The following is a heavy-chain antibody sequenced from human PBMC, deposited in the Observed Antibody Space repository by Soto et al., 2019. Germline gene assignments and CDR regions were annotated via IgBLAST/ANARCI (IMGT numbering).Heavy chain of an antibody. V-gene: IGHV3-21*01. CDR1: RFTLSGYV. Sequence: PGGSLRLSCAASRFTLSGYVVNWARPAPGKGLEWVSSISSSSSYIYYADSVKGRFTISRDNAKNSLYLQMNSLRAEDTAVYYCARDNYDILTGYYKGPYGMDVWGQGT. CDR3: ARDNYDILTGYYKGPYGMDV. D-gene: IGHD3-9*01. CDR2: ISSSSSYI. J-gene: IGHJ6*02.